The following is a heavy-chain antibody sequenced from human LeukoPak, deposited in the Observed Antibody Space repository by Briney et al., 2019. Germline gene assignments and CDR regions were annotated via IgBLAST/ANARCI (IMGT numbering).Heavy chain of an antibody. CDR3: ARLTPRYYYDSSGPRYYYYGMDV. D-gene: IGHD3-22*01. CDR1: GFTFTDAW. J-gene: IGHJ6*02. V-gene: IGHV4-59*01. Sequence: GSLRLSCAAPGFTFTDAWMSWIRQPPGKGLEWIGYIYYSGSTIYKPSLMSRVTILVDTSKNPFSLKLSSVTAADTAVYYCARLTPRYYYDSSGPRYYYYGMDVWGQGTMVTVSS. CDR2: IYYSGST.